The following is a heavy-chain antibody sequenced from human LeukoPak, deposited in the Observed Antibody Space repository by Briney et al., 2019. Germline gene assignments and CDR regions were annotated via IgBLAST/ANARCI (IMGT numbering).Heavy chain of an antibody. D-gene: IGHD3-10*01. CDR1: GFTVSSNY. CDR3: ASYGSGNRVSY. Sequence: PGGSLRLSCAASGFTVSSNYMSWVHQAPGKGLEWVSVIYSGGSTYYADSVKGRFTISRHNSKNALYLQMNSLRAEDTAVYYCASYGSGNRVSYWGQGTLVTVSS. J-gene: IGHJ4*02. V-gene: IGHV3-53*04. CDR2: IYSGGST.